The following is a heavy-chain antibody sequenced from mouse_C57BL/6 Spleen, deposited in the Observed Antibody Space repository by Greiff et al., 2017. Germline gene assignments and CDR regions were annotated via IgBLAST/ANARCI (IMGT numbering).Heavy chain of an antibody. CDR1: GYTFTDYE. CDR2: IDPETGGT. J-gene: IGHJ3*01. Sequence: QVHVKQSGAELVRPGASVTLSCKASGYTFTDYEMHWVKQTPVHGLEWIGAIDPETGGTAYNQKFKGKAILTADKSSSTAYMELRSLTSEDSAVYYCTGGYGNYLFAYWGQGTLVTVSA. CDR3: TGGYGNYLFAY. V-gene: IGHV1-15*01. D-gene: IGHD2-10*02.